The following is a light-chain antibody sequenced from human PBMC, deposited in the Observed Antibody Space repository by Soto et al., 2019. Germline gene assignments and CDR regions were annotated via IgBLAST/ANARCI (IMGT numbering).Light chain of an antibody. CDR3: QQYGGAAYT. CDR1: QSVVSDY. J-gene: IGKJ2*01. Sequence: EIVLTQSPDTLSLSPAEGMTLSCRSSQSVVSDYVAWYQQKPGQAPRLLIYGASVGPTGVAARFSGSGSGTDFDLPISILEHEDVAVYYCQQYGGAAYTFGPGT. V-gene: IGKV3-20*01. CDR2: GAS.